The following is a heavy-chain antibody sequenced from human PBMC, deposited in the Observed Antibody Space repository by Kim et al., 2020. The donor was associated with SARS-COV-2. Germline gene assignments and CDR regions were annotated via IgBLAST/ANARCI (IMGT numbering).Heavy chain of an antibody. CDR3: AKGSLGYCSGGSCPSPGDY. V-gene: IGHV3-64*04. J-gene: IGHJ4*02. D-gene: IGHD2-15*01. Sequence: GKFTISRDNSKNTLYLQMNSLRAEDTAVYYCAKGSLGYCSGGSCPSPGDYWGQGTLVTVSS.